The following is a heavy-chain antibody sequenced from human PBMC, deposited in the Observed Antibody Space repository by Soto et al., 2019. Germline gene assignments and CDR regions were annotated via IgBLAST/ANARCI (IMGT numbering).Heavy chain of an antibody. J-gene: IGHJ3*02. CDR3: ATPYLLYAFDI. Sequence: EVHLLESGGNLVQPGGSLRLSCAASGFTFSSYAMSWVRQAAGKGLEWVSAISGSGSSTFYAYSVKSRFTISRDNSKNTVYLQMSSLRAEHTAVYYCATPYLLYAFDIWGKGTMVTVSS. V-gene: IGHV3-23*01. D-gene: IGHD2-15*01. CDR2: ISGSGSST. CDR1: GFTFSSYA.